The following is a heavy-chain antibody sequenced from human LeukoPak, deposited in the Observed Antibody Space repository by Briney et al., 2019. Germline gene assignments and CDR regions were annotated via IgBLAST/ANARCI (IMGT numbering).Heavy chain of an antibody. CDR1: GYTFTSYY. D-gene: IGHD2-2*01. V-gene: IGHV1-46*03. CDR3: AREVGQLLTPKYNWFDP. CDR2: INPSGGST. J-gene: IGHJ5*02. Sequence: ASVTVSCKASGYTFTSYYMHWVRQAPGQGLEWMGIINPSGGSTSYAQKFHGRVTMARVTSTSSIYMDPRSLRSEATAVYYCAREVGQLLTPKYNWFDPWGQGTLVTVSS.